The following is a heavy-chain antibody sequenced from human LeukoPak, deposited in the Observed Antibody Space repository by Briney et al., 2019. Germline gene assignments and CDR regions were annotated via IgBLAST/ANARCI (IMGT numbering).Heavy chain of an antibody. CDR1: GFTFSSYE. D-gene: IGHD2-8*02. Sequence: GGSLRLSCAASGFTFSSYEMNWVRQAPGKGLEWVSYISSSGSTIYYADSVKGRFTISRDNSKNTLYVQMNSLRAEDTAVYYCAKVYTGLFFDYWGQGTLVTVSS. V-gene: IGHV3-48*03. J-gene: IGHJ4*02. CDR3: AKVYTGLFFDY. CDR2: ISSSGSTI.